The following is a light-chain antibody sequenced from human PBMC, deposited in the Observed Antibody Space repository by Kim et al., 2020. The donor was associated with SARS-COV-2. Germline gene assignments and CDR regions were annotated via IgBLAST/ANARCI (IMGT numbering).Light chain of an antibody. CDR2: RNN. CDR1: TNKVDYQE. V-gene: IGLV10-54*01. J-gene: IGLJ3*02. Sequence: RQSATLTYPGNTNKVDYQEAAWLQQYQAHPPKHLSYRNNSRPSEISERLSSSRSGHTASLTITGLQPEYEADYDCSAWDRSLDAWVFGGGTQLTVL. CDR3: SAWDRSLDAWV.